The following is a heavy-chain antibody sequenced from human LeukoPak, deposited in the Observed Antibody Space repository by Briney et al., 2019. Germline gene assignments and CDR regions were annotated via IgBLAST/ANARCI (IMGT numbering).Heavy chain of an antibody. CDR2: ISSSGSTI. D-gene: IGHD1-7*01. J-gene: IGHJ5*02. V-gene: IGHV3-48*03. CDR3: ARGATDTTRWFDP. Sequence: PGGSLRLSCAASGFTFSSYEMNWVRQAPGKGLEWVSYISSSGSTIYYADSVKGRFTISRDNAKNSLYLQMNSLRADDTATYYCARGATDTTRWFDPWGQGTLVTVSS. CDR1: GFTFSSYE.